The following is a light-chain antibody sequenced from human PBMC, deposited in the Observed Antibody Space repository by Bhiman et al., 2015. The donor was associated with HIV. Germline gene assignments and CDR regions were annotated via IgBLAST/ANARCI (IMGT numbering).Light chain of an antibody. CDR1: SSNIGNYY. CDR3: QSYDSSLSGSV. V-gene: IGLV1-40*01. CDR2: DNN. J-gene: IGLJ2*01. Sequence: QSVLTQPPSVSAAPGQKVTISCSGGSSNIGNYYVSWYLQLPGTAPKLLIYDNNNRPSGVPDRFSGSKSGTSASLAITGLQAEDEANYYCQSYDSSLSGSVFGGGTKLTVL.